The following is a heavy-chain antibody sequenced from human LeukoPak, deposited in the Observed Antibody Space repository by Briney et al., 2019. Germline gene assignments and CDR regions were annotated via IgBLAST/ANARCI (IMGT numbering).Heavy chain of an antibody. CDR2: ISWNSGSI. V-gene: IGHV3-9*01. D-gene: IGHD1-26*01. CDR3: ARGKWELPFDYFDY. J-gene: IGHJ4*02. CDR1: GFTFDDYA. Sequence: PGGSLRLSCAASGFTFDDYAMHWVRQAPGKGLEWVSGISWNSGSIGYADSVKGRFTLSRDNAKNSLYLQMNSLRAEDTAVYYCARGKWELPFDYFDYWGQGTLVTVSS.